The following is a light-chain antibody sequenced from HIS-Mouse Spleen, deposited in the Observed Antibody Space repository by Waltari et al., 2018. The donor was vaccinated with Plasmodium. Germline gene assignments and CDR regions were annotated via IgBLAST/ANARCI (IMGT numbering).Light chain of an antibody. J-gene: IGLJ2*01. V-gene: IGLV3-25*03. CDR1: ALPTQS. Sequence: SYELTQPPSVSVSPGQTARITCSGDALPTQSAYWYQQKPGQAPVLVIYKDSERPTGGPERFSGSSSGTTVTLTISGVQAEDEADYYCQSADSSGTYRVFGGGTKLTVL. CDR3: QSADSSGTYRV. CDR2: KDS.